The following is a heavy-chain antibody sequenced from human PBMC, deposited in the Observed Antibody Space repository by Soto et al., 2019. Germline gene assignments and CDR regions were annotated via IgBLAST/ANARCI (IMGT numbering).Heavy chain of an antibody. V-gene: IGHV3-23*01. CDR1: GFTFSSYG. J-gene: IGHJ6*02. CDR2: VSGSGGSV. CDR3: AKGSVVGADYSYGMDV. D-gene: IGHD2-2*01. Sequence: PGGSLRLSCAAAGFTFSSYGMSWVRQAPGKGLEWVSAVSGSGGSVYYADSVRGRFTISRDNSKNTLYLQVNSLRAEDTATYYCAKGSVVGADYSYGMDVWGQGTTVTSP.